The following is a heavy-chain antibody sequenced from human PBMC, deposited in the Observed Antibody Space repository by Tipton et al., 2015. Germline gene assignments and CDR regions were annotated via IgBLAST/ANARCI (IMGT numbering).Heavy chain of an antibody. Sequence: PGLVKPSETLSLACRVSGDSIRNKHWSWIRQPAEKGLEWIGRIYSGGSVDYNPSLKGRANMSVDTSKNEFALTLTSVTAADTAIYYCARDIVPNWFEPWGQGILVTVSS. CDR2: IYSGGSV. CDR1: GDSIRNKH. V-gene: IGHV4-4*07. D-gene: IGHD2-15*01. J-gene: IGHJ5*02. CDR3: ARDIVPNWFEP.